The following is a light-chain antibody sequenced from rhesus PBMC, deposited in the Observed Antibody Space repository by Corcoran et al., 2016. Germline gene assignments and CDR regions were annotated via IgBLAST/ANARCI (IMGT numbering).Light chain of an antibody. V-gene: IGKV1-33*02. Sequence: DIQMTQSPSSLSASVGDRVTITCQVSQGMSSWLAWYQQKPGKAPKLLIYAASSLKSGVPSRVSGSGSGTDFTLTISSLQPEDFATYYCQQHNSYPPTFGQGTKVEIK. CDR1: QGMSSW. J-gene: IGKJ1*01. CDR3: QQHNSYPPT. CDR2: AAS.